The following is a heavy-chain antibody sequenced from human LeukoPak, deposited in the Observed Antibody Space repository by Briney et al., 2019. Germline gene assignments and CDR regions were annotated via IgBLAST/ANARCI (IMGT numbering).Heavy chain of an antibody. CDR3: ARDAYYYGSGSPRVDTQFDY. Sequence: ASVKVSCKASGYTFTSYGISWVRQAPGQGLEWMGWISASNGNTNYAQKLQGRVTTTTDTSTSTAYMELRSLRSDDTAVCYCARDAYYYGSGSPRVDTQFDYWGQGTLVTVSS. D-gene: IGHD3-10*01. CDR1: GYTFTSYG. CDR2: ISASNGNT. J-gene: IGHJ4*02. V-gene: IGHV1-18*04.